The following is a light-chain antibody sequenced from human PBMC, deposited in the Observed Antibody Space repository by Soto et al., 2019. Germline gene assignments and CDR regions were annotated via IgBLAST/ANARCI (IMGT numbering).Light chain of an antibody. CDR3: GSHAGSNSFYV. J-gene: IGLJ1*01. CDR1: SSDVGRYNY. Sequence: QSALAQPPSASGSPGQSVTISCTGTSSDVGRYNYVSWYQQHPGKTPKLIIYEVTKRPSGVPDRFSASKSGNTASLTVSGLQAEDEEDYYCGSHAGSNSFYVFGTGTKVTVL. CDR2: EVT. V-gene: IGLV2-8*01.